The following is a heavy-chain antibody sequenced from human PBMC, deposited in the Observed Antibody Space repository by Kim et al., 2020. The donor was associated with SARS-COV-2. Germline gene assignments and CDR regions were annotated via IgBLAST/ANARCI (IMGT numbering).Heavy chain of an antibody. CDR3: ARDVRGELYYFDY. V-gene: IGHV3-33*01. CDR1: GFTFSSYG. J-gene: IGHJ4*02. Sequence: GGSLRLSCAASGFTFSSYGMHWVRQAPGKGLEWVAVIWYDGSNKYYADSVKGRFTISRDNYKNTLYLQMNSLRAEDTAVYYCARDVRGELYYFDYWGQGTLVTVSS. D-gene: IGHD1-26*01. CDR2: IWYDGSNK.